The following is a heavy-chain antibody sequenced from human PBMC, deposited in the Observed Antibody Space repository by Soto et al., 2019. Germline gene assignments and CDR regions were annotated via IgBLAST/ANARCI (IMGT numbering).Heavy chain of an antibody. J-gene: IGHJ4*02. CDR3: ARIAGRVVDY. V-gene: IGHV1-69*02. D-gene: IGHD1-26*01. CDR1: GGTFSSYT. CDR2: IIPILGIA. Sequence: QVQLVQSGAEVKKPGSSVKVSCKASGGTFSSYTISWVRQAPGQGLEWMGRIIPILGIANYAQKFQGRVXIIXDKSTSTAYMELSSLRSEDTAVYYCARIAGRVVDYWGQGTLVTVSS.